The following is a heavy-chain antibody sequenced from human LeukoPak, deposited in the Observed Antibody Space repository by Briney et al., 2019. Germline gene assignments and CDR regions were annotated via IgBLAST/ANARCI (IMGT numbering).Heavy chain of an antibody. V-gene: IGHV1-8*01. J-gene: IGHJ6*03. Sequence: GASVKVSCKASGYTFSDYDINWVRQATGQGLEWMGWINPNSGNAGYAQKFQGRVTMIRNTSISTAYMELSSLRSEDTAVYYCARALAWGGSSYSYYYMDVWDKGTTVTVSS. CDR1: GYTFSDYD. CDR3: ARALAWGGSSYSYYYMDV. CDR2: INPNSGNA. D-gene: IGHD1-26*01.